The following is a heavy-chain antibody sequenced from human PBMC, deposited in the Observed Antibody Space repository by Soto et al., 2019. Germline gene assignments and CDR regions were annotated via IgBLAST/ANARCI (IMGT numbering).Heavy chain of an antibody. J-gene: IGHJ6*02. Sequence: GGSLRLSCAASGFTFSSYWMSWVRQAPGKGLEWVANIKQDGSEKYYVDSVKGRFTISRDNAKNSLYLQMNSLRAEDTAVYYCARRGSGSYYSFYYYSMDVWGQGTTVTVSS. CDR1: GFTFSSYW. CDR2: IKQDGSEK. CDR3: ARRGSGSYYSFYYYSMDV. D-gene: IGHD3-10*01. V-gene: IGHV3-7*01.